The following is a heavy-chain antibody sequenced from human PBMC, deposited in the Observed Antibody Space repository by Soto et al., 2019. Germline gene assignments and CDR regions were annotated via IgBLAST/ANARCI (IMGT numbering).Heavy chain of an antibody. Sequence: GGSLRLSCAASGFTFSRYAMSWVRQAPGKGLEWVSAISGSGGSTYYADSVKGRFTISRDNSKNTLYLQMNSLRAEDTAVYYCAKVGTLGIDWELLFDYWGQGTLVTVSS. D-gene: IGHD1-26*01. CDR2: ISGSGGST. J-gene: IGHJ4*02. CDR1: GFTFSRYA. V-gene: IGHV3-23*01. CDR3: AKVGTLGIDWELLFDY.